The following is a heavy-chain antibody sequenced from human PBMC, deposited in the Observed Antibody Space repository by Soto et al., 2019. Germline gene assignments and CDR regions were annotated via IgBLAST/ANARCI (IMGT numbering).Heavy chain of an antibody. D-gene: IGHD3-10*01. Sequence: PGGSLRLSCAASGFTFSSYGMHWVRQAPGKGLEWVAVIWYDGSNKYYADSVKGRFTISRDNSKNTLYLQMNSLRAEDTAVYYCARDKNYYGSGSYYKSNYYYYYGMDVWGQGTTVTVSS. CDR2: IWYDGSNK. V-gene: IGHV3-33*01. CDR1: GFTFSSYG. CDR3: ARDKNYYGSGSYYKSNYYYYYGMDV. J-gene: IGHJ6*02.